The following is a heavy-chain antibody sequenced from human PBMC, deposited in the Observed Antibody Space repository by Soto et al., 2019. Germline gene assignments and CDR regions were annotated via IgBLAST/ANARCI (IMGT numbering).Heavy chain of an antibody. CDR2: INNDGSST. CDR3: ARSLLGDFWSGPHYYYYYGMDV. Sequence: PGGSLRLSCAASGFTFSSYWMHWVRQAPGKGLVWVSRINNDGSSTSYADSVKGRFTISRDNAKNTLYLQMNSLRAEDTAVYYCARSLLGDFWSGPHYYYYYGMDVWGQGTTVTV. J-gene: IGHJ6*02. V-gene: IGHV3-74*01. CDR1: GFTFSSYW. D-gene: IGHD3-3*01.